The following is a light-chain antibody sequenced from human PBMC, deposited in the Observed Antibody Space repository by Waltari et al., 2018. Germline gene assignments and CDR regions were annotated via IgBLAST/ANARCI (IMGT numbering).Light chain of an antibody. CDR1: QSVSSN. CDR3: QQYNNWPPLT. V-gene: IGKV3D-15*01. Sequence: EIVMMQSPATLSVSPGERATLSCRASQSVSSNLAWYQQKPGQAPRLLIYGASTRATGIPARFSGSGSGTEFTLTISSLQSEDFAVYYCQQYNNWPPLTFGGGTKVESK. CDR2: GAS. J-gene: IGKJ4*01.